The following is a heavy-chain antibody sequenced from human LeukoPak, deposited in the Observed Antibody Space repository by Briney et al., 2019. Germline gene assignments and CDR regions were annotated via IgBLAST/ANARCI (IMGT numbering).Heavy chain of an antibody. CDR1: GFTFSSTC. J-gene: IGHJ4*02. V-gene: IGHV3-30*02. CDR2: IRFDGNEK. Sequence: PGGSLRLSCAASGFTFSSTCMSWVRQAPGKGLEWVAIIRFDGNEKYYADSVNGRFTISRDNSKNMLYLQMNSLRGEYTAVYYCLNAKRYYSSYGYQQYFDYWGQGTLVTVSS. D-gene: IGHD5-18*01. CDR3: LNAKRYYSSYGYQQYFDY.